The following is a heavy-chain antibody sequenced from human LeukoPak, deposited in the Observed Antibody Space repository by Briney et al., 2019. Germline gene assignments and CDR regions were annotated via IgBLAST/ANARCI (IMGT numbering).Heavy chain of an antibody. V-gene: IGHV4-59*01. CDR3: ARTASYGTTEY. CDR2: IYYRGNT. Sequence: SETLSLTCTVSGGSISNYYWSWIRQPPGKGLEWIGYIYYRGNTRYNPSLKSRVTISVDTSKNQFSLRLSSVTAADTAVYYCARTASYGTTEYWGQGTLVTVSS. J-gene: IGHJ4*02. CDR1: GGSISNYY. D-gene: IGHD4-17*01.